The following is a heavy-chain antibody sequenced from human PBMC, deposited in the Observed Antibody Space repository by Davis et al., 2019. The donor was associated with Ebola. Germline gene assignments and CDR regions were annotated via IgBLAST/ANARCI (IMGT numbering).Heavy chain of an antibody. Sequence: PGGPLRLSCAASGFPFSNYYMSWVRQAPGKGLEWVGKIKQDGSEKHYVDSVKGRFTISRDNAKNSVYLQMNSLRVEDTAVYYCAKDSGWQMSPWGQGTLVTVSS. J-gene: IGHJ5*02. CDR2: IKQDGSEK. CDR3: AKDSGWQMSP. CDR1: GFPFSNYY. V-gene: IGHV3-7*01. D-gene: IGHD6-19*01.